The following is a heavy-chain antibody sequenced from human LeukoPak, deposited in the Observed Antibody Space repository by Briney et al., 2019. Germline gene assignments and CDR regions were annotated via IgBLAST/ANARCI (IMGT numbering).Heavy chain of an antibody. V-gene: IGHV3-7*01. CDR3: ARDAGWGYYDL. CDR2: IDKHGSGK. D-gene: IGHD1-26*01. Sequence: GGSLRLSCVASGFTFSTSWVTWVRQAPGKGLEWVANIDKHGSGKYYVDSVKGRFAISRDYASNSVFLQMDSLRAEDTSAYCARDAGWGYYDLWGQGTPVTVSS. CDR1: GFTFSTSW. J-gene: IGHJ4*02.